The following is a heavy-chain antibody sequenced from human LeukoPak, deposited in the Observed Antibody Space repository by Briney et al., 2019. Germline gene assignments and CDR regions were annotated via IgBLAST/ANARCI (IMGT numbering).Heavy chain of an antibody. CDR1: GFTVSSNY. CDR2: IHSGGGT. CDR3: ARVPFYDFWSGPGYFDY. D-gene: IGHD3-3*01. V-gene: IGHV3-66*01. J-gene: IGHJ4*02. Sequence: GGSLRLSCAASGFTVSSNYMSWVRQAPGKGLELVSVIHSGGGTYYADSGKGRFTISRDISENTLYLQMNSLRAEDTAVYYCARVPFYDFWSGPGYFDYWGQGTLVTVSS.